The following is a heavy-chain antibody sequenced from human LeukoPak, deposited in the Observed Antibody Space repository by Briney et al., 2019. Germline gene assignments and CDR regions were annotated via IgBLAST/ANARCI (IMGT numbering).Heavy chain of an antibody. CDR3: ARDRGDFHTYYYYMDV. V-gene: IGHV4-59*01. J-gene: IGHJ6*03. CDR2: IYYSGST. Sequence: PSERLSLTCTVSGGSISSYYWSWIRQPPGKGLEWIGNIYYSGSTNYNPSLKSRVTISVDTSKNQFSLKLSSVTAAATAVYYCARDRGDFHTYYYYMDVWGKGTTVTITS. D-gene: IGHD3-10*01. CDR1: GGSISSYY.